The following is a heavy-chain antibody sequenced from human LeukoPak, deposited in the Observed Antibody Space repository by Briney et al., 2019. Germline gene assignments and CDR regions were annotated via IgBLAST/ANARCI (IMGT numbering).Heavy chain of an antibody. CDR2: ISSSSSYI. D-gene: IGHD6-19*01. CDR3: ARVDSSGWYDLGYYYYYMDV. Sequence: GGSLRLSCAASGFTFSSYSMNWVRQAPGKGLEWVSYISSSSSYIYYADSVKGRFTISRDNAKNSLYLQMNSLRAEDTAVYYCARVDSSGWYDLGYYYYYMDVWGKGTTVTISS. V-gene: IGHV3-21*01. CDR1: GFTFSSYS. J-gene: IGHJ6*03.